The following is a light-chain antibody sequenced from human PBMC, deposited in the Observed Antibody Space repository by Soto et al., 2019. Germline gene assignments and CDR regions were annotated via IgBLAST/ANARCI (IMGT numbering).Light chain of an antibody. J-gene: IGKJ4*01. CDR2: AAS. Sequence: IQLTQSPSSLSASVGDRVTITCRASQDISSYLGWYQQKPGKAPKLLIYAASTLQSGVPSRFSGSGSWTDFTLTINSLQPEDFATYFCQQLNNYPSTFGGGTKVEIK. CDR3: QQLNNYPST. CDR1: QDISSY. V-gene: IGKV1-9*01.